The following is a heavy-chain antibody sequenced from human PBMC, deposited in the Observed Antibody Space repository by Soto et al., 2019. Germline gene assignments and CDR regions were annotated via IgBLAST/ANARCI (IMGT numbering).Heavy chain of an antibody. CDR3: ARVFDYSNWFDP. CDR1: GGTFSSYA. CDR2: IIPILGTA. V-gene: IGHV1-69*10. J-gene: IGHJ5*02. Sequence: GASVKVSCKASGGTFSSYAISWVRQAPGQGLEWMGGIIPILGTANYAQKFQGRVTITADKSTSTAYMELSSLRSEDTAVYYCARVFDYSNWFDPWGQGTLVTVSS. D-gene: IGHD4-4*01.